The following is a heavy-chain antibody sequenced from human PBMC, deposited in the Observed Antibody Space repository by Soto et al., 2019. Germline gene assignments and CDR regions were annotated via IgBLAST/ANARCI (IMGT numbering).Heavy chain of an antibody. D-gene: IGHD3-22*01. CDR3: ARLANYSDSTGYFYGFDI. CDR2: IYPGDSDT. V-gene: IGHV5-51*01. J-gene: IGHJ3*02. Sequence: PGESLKISCKGSGYSFTSYWIGWVRQMPGKGLEWMGIIYPGDSDTRYSPSFQGQVTISADKSISTAYLQWSSLKASDTAMYYCARLANYSDSTGYFYGFDIWGQVKTVTVSS. CDR1: GYSFTSYW.